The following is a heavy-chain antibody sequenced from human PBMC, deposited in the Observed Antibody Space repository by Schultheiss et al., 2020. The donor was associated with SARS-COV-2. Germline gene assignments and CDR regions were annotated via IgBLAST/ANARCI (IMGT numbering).Heavy chain of an antibody. V-gene: IGHV3-21*05. Sequence: GGSLRLSCAASGFTVSSNYMSWVRQAPGKGLEWVSYISSSSSYIYYADSVKGRFTISRDNAKNSLYLQMNSLRAEDTAVYYCAKDIVGATYFDYWGQGTLVTVSS. J-gene: IGHJ4*02. CDR1: GFTVSSNY. CDR2: ISSSSSYI. CDR3: AKDIVGATYFDY. D-gene: IGHD1-26*01.